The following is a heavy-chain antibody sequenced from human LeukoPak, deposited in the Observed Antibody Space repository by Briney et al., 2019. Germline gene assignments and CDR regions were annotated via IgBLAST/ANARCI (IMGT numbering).Heavy chain of an antibody. CDR1: GFTFSSYG. CDR2: ISYDGSNK. D-gene: IGHD3-22*01. CDR3: AKSDDDMVRGLDSSGPLDY. J-gene: IGHJ4*02. V-gene: IGHV3-30*18. Sequence: GRSLRLSCAASGFTFSSYGMHWVRQAPGKGLEWVAVISYDGSNKYYADSVKGRFTISRDNSKNTLYLQMNSLRAEDTAVYYCAKSDDDMVRGLDSSGPLDYWGQGTLVTVSS.